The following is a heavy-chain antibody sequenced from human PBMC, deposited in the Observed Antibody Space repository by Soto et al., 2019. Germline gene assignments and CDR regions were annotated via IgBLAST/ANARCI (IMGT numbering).Heavy chain of an antibody. V-gene: IGHV4-34*01. CDR3: AGRPDGFDI. D-gene: IGHD1-26*01. Sequence: SETLSLTCAVSGGSFIYYQWSWIRQPPGKGLERIGEISHRGSTNYNPSLQSRATISIDTSSHQFSLKLSSVTAADTAVYYCAGRPDGFDIWSQGTMVTVSS. CDR1: GGSFIYYQ. J-gene: IGHJ3*02. CDR2: ISHRGST.